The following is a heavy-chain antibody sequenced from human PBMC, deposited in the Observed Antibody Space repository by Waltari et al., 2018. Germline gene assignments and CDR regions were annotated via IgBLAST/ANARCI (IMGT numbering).Heavy chain of an antibody. Sequence: QVQPVQSGPEVKQPGASVRVPCKTSGYTFTPYYLHWVRPAPGQGLEWMAWINSNTGDSQSAHTFQGRVTVTKDTSLTTVYLELSGLRSDDTALYYCARETLPGNKIIDYWGQGTLVTVSS. J-gene: IGHJ4*02. V-gene: IGHV1-2*07. D-gene: IGHD1-1*01. CDR3: ARETLPGNKIIDY. CDR2: INSNTGDS. CDR1: GYTFTPYY.